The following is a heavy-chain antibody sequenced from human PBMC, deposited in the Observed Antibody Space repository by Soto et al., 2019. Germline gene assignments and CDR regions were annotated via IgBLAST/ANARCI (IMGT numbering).Heavy chain of an antibody. CDR1: GGSISSYY. CDR3: ASSPTPYDFWSGPGFDP. Sequence: SETLSLTCTVSGGSISSYYWSWIRQPPGKGLEWIGYIYYSGSTNYNPSLKSRVTISVDTSKNQFSLKLSSVTAADTAVYYCASSPTPYDFWSGPGFDPWRQGNLVTVSP. D-gene: IGHD3-3*01. V-gene: IGHV4-59*01. J-gene: IGHJ5*02. CDR2: IYYSGST.